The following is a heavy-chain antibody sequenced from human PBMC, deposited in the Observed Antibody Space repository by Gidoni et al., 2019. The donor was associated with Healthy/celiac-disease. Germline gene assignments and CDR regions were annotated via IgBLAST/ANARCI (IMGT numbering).Heavy chain of an antibody. Sequence: VQLVQSGAEVKKPGSSVKVSCKASGGTFSSYAISWVRQAPGQGLEWMGGIIPICGTANDAQKFQGRVTITADESTSTAYMELSSLRSEDTAVYYCASNPDYGGNSQAPYWGQGTLVTVSS. D-gene: IGHD4-17*01. CDR2: IIPICGTA. CDR3: ASNPDYGGNSQAPY. V-gene: IGHV1-69*01. J-gene: IGHJ4*02. CDR1: GGTFSSYA.